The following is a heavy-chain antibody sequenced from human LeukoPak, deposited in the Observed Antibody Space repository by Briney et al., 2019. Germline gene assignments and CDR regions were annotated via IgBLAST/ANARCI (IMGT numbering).Heavy chain of an antibody. CDR3: AKTAFWGGSPGGVYVDY. Sequence: PGGSLRLSCAASGFTFSSYAMSWVRQAPGKGLEWVSAISGSGGSTYYADSVKGRFTISRDNSKNTLYLQMNSLRAEDTAVYYCAKTAFWGGSPGGVYVDYWAREPWSPSPQ. J-gene: IGHJ4*02. CDR1: GFTFSSYA. V-gene: IGHV3-23*01. CDR2: ISGSGGST. D-gene: IGHD3-3*01.